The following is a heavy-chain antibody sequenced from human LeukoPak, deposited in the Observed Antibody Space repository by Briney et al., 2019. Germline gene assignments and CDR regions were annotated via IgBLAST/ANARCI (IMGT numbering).Heavy chain of an antibody. CDR3: ARVGRGIAAPFDY. CDR2: IYSGGST. CDR1: GFTVSSNY. Sequence: GGSLRLSCAASGFTVSSNYMSWVRQAPGKGLEWVSVIYSGGSTYYADSVKGRFTISRDNSKNTLYLQMNSLRAEDTAVYYCARVGRGIAAPFDYWGRGTLVTVSS. V-gene: IGHV3-66*02. D-gene: IGHD6-13*01. J-gene: IGHJ4*02.